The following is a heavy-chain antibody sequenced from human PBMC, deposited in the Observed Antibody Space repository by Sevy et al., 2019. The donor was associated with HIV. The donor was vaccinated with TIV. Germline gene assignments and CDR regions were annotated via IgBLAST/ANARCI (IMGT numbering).Heavy chain of an antibody. D-gene: IGHD2-15*01. CDR3: ARVRVLKVVVVEGWFDP. Sequence: GGSLRLSCAASGFTFSSYSMNWVRQAPGKGLEWVSYISSSSTIYYADSVKGRFTISRDNAKNSLYLQMNSLRDEDTAVYYCARVRVLKVVVVEGWFDPWGQGTLVTVSS. CDR2: ISSSSTI. V-gene: IGHV3-48*02. CDR1: GFTFSSYS. J-gene: IGHJ5*02.